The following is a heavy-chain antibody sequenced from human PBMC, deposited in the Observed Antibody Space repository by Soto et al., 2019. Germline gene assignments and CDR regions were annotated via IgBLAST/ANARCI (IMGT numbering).Heavy chain of an antibody. CDR3: AREGYSNNKDH. D-gene: IGHD5-12*01. Sequence: QVQLVQSGAEVKKPGASVKVSCKTSGYTFTKYYMHWVRQAPGQGLEWMGTINSDFGSTIYAQKFQGRVTMTRDTSTSTVYMELSSLSSEDTAMYHCAREGYSNNKDHWGQGTPVTVSS. V-gene: IGHV1-46*01. CDR2: INSDFGST. CDR1: GYTFTKYY. J-gene: IGHJ4*02.